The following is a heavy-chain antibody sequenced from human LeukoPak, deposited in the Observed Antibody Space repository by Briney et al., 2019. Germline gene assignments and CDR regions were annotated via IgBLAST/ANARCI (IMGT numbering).Heavy chain of an antibody. J-gene: IGHJ4*02. CDR3: ARGPGIAAAGTPPFDY. CDR2: INHSGST. V-gene: IGHV4-34*01. CDR1: GGSFSGYY. D-gene: IGHD6-13*01. Sequence: PSETLSLTCAVYGGSFSGYYWSWIRQPPGKGLEWIREINHSGSTNYNPSLKSRVTISVDTSKNQFSLKLSSVTAADTAVYYCARGPGIAAAGTPPFDYWGQGTLVTVSS.